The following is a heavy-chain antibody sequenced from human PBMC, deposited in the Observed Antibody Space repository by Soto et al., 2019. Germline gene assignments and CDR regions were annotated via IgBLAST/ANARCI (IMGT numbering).Heavy chain of an antibody. J-gene: IGHJ5*02. CDR1: GYTFTGYY. V-gene: IGHV1-2*04. CDR3: AREGYCSGGSCYGWFDP. Sequence: ASVKVSCKASGYTFTGYYMHWVRQAPGQGLERMGWINPNSGGTNYAQKFQGWVTMTRDTSISTAYMELSRLRSDDTAVYYCAREGYCSGGSCYGWFDPWGHGTLVTVSS. D-gene: IGHD2-15*01. CDR2: INPNSGGT.